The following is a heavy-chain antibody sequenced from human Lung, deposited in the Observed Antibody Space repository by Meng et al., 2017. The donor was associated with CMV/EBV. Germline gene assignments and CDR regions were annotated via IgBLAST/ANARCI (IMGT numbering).Heavy chain of an antibody. CDR3: AGLGVAITNGMDV. Sequence: GGSLRLSCEASGFTFSAYSMNWVRQAPGKGLEWVSSISTTSTYIYYADSVKGRFTISRDNAKNSLYLQMDSLRADDTAVYYCAGLGVAITNGMDVWGQGTTVXVSS. V-gene: IGHV3-21*01. D-gene: IGHD3-3*01. J-gene: IGHJ6*02. CDR1: GFTFSAYS. CDR2: ISTTSTYI.